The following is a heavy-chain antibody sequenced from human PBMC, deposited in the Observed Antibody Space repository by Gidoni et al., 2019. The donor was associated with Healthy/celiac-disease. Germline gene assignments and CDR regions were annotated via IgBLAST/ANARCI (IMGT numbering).Heavy chain of an antibody. CDR2: ISSSGSSI. CDR3: AREWGGAFDI. Sequence: EVQLVESGGGLVQPGGSLRLPCAASGFPFSSYEMNWVRQAPGKGLEWVSYISSSGSSIYYADSVKGRFTISRDNAKNSLYLQMNSLRAEDTAVYYCAREWGGAFDIWGQGTMVTVSS. CDR1: GFPFSSYE. D-gene: IGHD3-10*01. V-gene: IGHV3-48*03. J-gene: IGHJ3*02.